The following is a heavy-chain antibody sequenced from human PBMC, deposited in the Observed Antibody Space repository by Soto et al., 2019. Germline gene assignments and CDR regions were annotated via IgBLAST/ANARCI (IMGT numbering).Heavy chain of an antibody. V-gene: IGHV3-23*01. CDR3: AKCTSSWTFDW. Sequence: GGSLRLSCAASEFTFSRHCMNWVRQAPGRGLEWVAGVSADGRSTYYADSVLGRFTISRDKSKDTVYLQIDSLRAEDTAVYFCAKCTSSWTFDWWGQGTLVTVSS. J-gene: IGHJ4*02. D-gene: IGHD6-13*01. CDR1: EFTFSRHC. CDR2: VSADGRST.